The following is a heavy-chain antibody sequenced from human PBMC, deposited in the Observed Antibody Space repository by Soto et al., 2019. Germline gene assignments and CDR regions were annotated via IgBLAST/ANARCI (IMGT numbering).Heavy chain of an antibody. J-gene: IGHJ4*02. CDR3: ARAPYYYDSSGYWAY. CDR1: GGSFSGYY. CDR2: INHSGST. V-gene: IGHV4-34*01. Sequence: SETLSLTCAVYGGSFSGYYWSWIRQPPGKGLEWIGEINHSGSTNYNPSLKSRVTISVDTSKNQFSLKLSSVTAADTAVYYCARAPYYYDSSGYWAYWGQGTLVTVSS. D-gene: IGHD3-22*01.